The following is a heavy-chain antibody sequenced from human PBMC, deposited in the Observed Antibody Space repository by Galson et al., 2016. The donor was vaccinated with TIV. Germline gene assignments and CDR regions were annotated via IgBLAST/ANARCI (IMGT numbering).Heavy chain of an antibody. CDR2: TYNRSKWYN. D-gene: IGHD3-3*01. CDR3: ARATPSVFGVVMTLDY. CDR1: GDSVSSDSAA. J-gene: IGHJ4*02. V-gene: IGHV6-1*01. Sequence: CAISGDSVSSDSAAWNWIRQSPSRGLEWLGRTYNRSKWYNDYAVAVKSRITITPDTSKNQFSLQLTSVTPEDTAVYYCARATPSVFGVVMTLDYWGQGTLVTVSS.